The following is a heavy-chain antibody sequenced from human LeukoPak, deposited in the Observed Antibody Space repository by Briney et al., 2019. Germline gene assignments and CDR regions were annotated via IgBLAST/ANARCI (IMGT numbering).Heavy chain of an antibody. D-gene: IGHD1-14*01. Sequence: GGSLRLSCAASGFTFSTYTMNWVRQAPGKGLEWVSSINTASNYIYYADSVKGRFTISRDNARNSLFLQMNSLRVDDTAIYYCARGGIKSGTNHGTQSGWFDPWGQGTLVIVSS. CDR3: ARGGIKSGTNHGTQSGWFDP. CDR2: INTASNYI. CDR1: GFTFSTYT. J-gene: IGHJ5*02. V-gene: IGHV3-21*01.